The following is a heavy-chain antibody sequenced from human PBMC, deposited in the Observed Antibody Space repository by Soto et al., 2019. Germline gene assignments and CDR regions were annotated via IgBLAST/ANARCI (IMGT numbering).Heavy chain of an antibody. CDR2: INHSGSA. D-gene: IGHD2-15*01. V-gene: IGHV4-34*01. Sequence: PSETLSLTCDVYGGSFSGYIWTWIRQTPGKGLQWIGQINHSGSANYNPSLKSRVTISVHTSKSQFSLELSSVTAADTAVYYCAREGGYCSGGSCRWFDPWGQGTLVTVS. CDR3: AREGGYCSGGSCRWFDP. J-gene: IGHJ5*02. CDR1: GGSFSGYI.